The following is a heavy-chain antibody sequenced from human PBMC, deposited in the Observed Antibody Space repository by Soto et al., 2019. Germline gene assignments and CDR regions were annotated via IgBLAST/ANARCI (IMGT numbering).Heavy chain of an antibody. CDR3: ARGKGTHKY. Sequence: SETLSLTCTVSGVTLSGYYWSRIRQTPGKTLEWIGCIYFNGTTNYNPSLKSRVTISLDMSKNQFSLKLRSVTATDTAVYHCARGKGTHKYWGRGTLVTVSS. J-gene: IGHJ4*02. CDR1: GVTLSGYY. D-gene: IGHD3-10*01. V-gene: IGHV4-59*01. CDR2: IYFNGTT.